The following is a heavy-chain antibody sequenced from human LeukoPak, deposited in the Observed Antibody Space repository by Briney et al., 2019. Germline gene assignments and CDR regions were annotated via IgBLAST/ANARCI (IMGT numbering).Heavy chain of an antibody. D-gene: IGHD6-13*01. CDR1: GFTFSSYS. J-gene: IGHJ4*02. CDR3: AKDPRSSSWSYYFDY. V-gene: IGHV3-48*01. CDR2: ISSSSSTI. Sequence: GGSLRLSCAASGFTFSSYSMNWVRQAPGKGLEWVSYISSSSSTIYYADSVKGRFTISRDNAKNSLYLQMNNLRAEDTAVYYCAKDPRSSSWSYYFDYWGQGTLVTVSS.